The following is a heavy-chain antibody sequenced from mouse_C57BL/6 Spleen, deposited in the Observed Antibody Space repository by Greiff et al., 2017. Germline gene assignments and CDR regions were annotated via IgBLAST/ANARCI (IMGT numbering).Heavy chain of an antibody. V-gene: IGHV1-55*01. Sequence: QVQLQQSGAELVKPGASVQMSCKASGYTFTSYWITWVKQRPGQGLAWIGDIYPGRGSTNYNAKFKNKSTLTVDPSSSIAYMQRSSLTSEDSAVYYWARSGYGYYAFADWGKGTLVTVSA. CDR1: GYTFTSYW. CDR2: IYPGRGST. J-gene: IGHJ3*01. D-gene: IGHD2-3*01. CDR3: ARSGYGYYAFAD.